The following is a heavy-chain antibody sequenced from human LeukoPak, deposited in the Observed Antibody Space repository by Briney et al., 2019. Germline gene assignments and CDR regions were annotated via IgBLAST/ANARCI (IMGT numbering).Heavy chain of an antibody. CDR2: ISGSGGST. CDR3: AKLPGYSSGWAGG. CDR1: GFTFSSYA. Sequence: GGSLRLSCAASGFTFSSYAMSWVHQAPGKGLEWVSAISGSGGSTYYADSVKGRFTISRDNSKNTLYLQMNSLRAEDTAVYYCAKLPGYSSGWAGGWGQGTLVTVSS. J-gene: IGHJ4*02. V-gene: IGHV3-23*01. D-gene: IGHD6-19*01.